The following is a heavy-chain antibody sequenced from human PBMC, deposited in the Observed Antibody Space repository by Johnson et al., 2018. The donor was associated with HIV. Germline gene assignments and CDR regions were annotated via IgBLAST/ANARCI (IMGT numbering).Heavy chain of an antibody. CDR2: ISSSGAGI. Sequence: QVHLVESGGGLVQPGRSLRLSCAASGFTFSNAWMSWVRQAPGKGLECVAYISSSGAGIYYADSVRGRFTISRDNAKNSLFLQMNSLSAEDTAIYYCARDPPGRAFDVWGLGTTVTVSS. CDR1: GFTFSNAW. CDR3: ARDPPGRAFDV. J-gene: IGHJ3*01. V-gene: IGHV3-11*04.